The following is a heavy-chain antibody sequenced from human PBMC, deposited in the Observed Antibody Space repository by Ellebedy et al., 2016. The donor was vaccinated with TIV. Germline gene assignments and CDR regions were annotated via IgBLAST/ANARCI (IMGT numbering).Heavy chain of an antibody. D-gene: IGHD3-16*01. J-gene: IGHJ4*02. CDR1: GFTFSSYW. CDR3: AKDTSAEVITFGGGDY. CDR2: ISWNSGSI. V-gene: IGHV3-9*01. Sequence: GGSLRLXXAASGFTFSSYWMAWVRQAPGKGLEWVSGISWNSGSIGYADSVKGRFTISRDNAKNSLYLQMNSLRAEDTALYYCAKDTSAEVITFGGGDYWGQGTLVTVSS.